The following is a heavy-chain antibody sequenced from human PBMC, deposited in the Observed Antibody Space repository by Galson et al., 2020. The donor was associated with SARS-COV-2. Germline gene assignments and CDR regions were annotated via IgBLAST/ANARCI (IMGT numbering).Heavy chain of an antibody. V-gene: IGHV7-4-1*01. D-gene: IGHD1-26*01. CDR3: ARGLVESGIFYGMDV. CDR2: INTNTGKP. CDR1: GYNFINYA. J-gene: IGHJ6*02. Sequence: ASVKVSCKASGYNFINYAINWVRQAPGQGLEWMAWINTNTGKPTPAQGFTGRFVFSLDTSVNTAYLHIDNLKAEDTALYYCARGLVESGIFYGMDVWGQGTTVTVSS.